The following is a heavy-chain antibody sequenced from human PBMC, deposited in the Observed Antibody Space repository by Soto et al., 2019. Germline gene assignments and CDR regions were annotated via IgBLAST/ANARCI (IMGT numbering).Heavy chain of an antibody. CDR1: GDSVSSNSAA. Sequence: PSQTLSLTCAISGDSVSSNSAAWNWIRQSPSGGLEWLGRTYYRSKWYNDYAVSVKSRITINPDTSKNQFSLQLNSVTPEDTAVYYCARDGVDCSGGSCYSGWFDPWGQGTRVTVSS. CDR2: TYYRSKWYN. CDR3: ARDGVDCSGGSCYSGWFDP. J-gene: IGHJ5*02. V-gene: IGHV6-1*01. D-gene: IGHD2-15*01.